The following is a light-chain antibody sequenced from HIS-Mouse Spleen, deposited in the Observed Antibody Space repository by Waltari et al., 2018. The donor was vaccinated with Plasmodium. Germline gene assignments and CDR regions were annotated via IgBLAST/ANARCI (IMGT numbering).Light chain of an antibody. J-gene: IGLJ2*01. Sequence: SYELTQPPSVSVSPGQTASITRSGDQLGDKSACWYQQKPGQAPVLVIDQDSKRPSGIPERFSGSNSGNTATLTISGTQAMDEADYYCQAWDSSTVVFGGGTKLTVL. CDR3: QAWDSSTVV. CDR1: QLGDKS. V-gene: IGLV3-1*01. CDR2: QDS.